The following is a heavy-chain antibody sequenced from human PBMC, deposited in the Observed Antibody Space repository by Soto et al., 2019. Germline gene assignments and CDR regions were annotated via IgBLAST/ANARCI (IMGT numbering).Heavy chain of an antibody. V-gene: IGHV3-33*06. J-gene: IGHJ4*01. Sequence: GSQRLSCGASGFSVSNYVMHWVRQARGKGLEWLAAIFRDGNTKQYADSVKGRFSVSRDNSQNALYLQMNSLRTEDTAVYYCTNGRASSNFDYCG. CDR1: GFSVSNYV. CDR2: IFRDGNTK. CDR3: TNGRASSNFDY.